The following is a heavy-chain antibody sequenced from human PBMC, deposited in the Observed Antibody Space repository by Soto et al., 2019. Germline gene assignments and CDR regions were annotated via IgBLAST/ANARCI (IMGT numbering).Heavy chain of an antibody. CDR2: ISSSSSDT. Sequence: QVQLVESGGDLVKPGGSLRLSCAASGFPFSDYYMSWIRQAPGKGLEWVSSISSSSSDTNYSQSVKGRFTISRDNAKNSLHRQRSSLRAEDTAVYYCARRRPTGYYNYWGQGTLVTVSA. CDR1: GFPFSDYY. J-gene: IGHJ4*02. CDR3: ARRRPTGYYNY. V-gene: IGHV3-11*05. D-gene: IGHD3-9*01.